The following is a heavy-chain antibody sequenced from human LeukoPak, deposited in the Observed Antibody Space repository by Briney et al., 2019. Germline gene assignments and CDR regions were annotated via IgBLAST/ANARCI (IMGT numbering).Heavy chain of an antibody. Sequence: PGGSLRLSCAASGFTFSSYGMHWVRQAPGKGLEWVAVISYDGSNKYYADSVKGRFTISRDNSKNTLYLQMNSLRAEDTAVYYCAKKGYSSSYAFDIWGQGTMVTVSS. D-gene: IGHD6-6*01. CDR1: GFTFSSYG. J-gene: IGHJ3*02. CDR2: ISYDGSNK. CDR3: AKKGYSSSYAFDI. V-gene: IGHV3-30*18.